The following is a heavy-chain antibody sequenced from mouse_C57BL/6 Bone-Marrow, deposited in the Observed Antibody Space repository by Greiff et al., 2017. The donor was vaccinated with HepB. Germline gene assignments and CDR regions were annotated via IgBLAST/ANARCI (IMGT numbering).Heavy chain of an antibody. CDR2: IWSGGST. CDR3: AISAMITTRALDY. V-gene: IGHV2-2*01. D-gene: IGHD2-4*01. CDR1: GFSLTSYG. Sequence: QVQLQQSGPGLVQPSQSLSITCTVSGFSLTSYGVHWVRQSPGKGLEWLGVIWSGGSTDYNAAFISRLSISKDNSKSQVFFKMNSLQADDTAIYYCAISAMITTRALDYWGQGTSVTVSS. J-gene: IGHJ4*01.